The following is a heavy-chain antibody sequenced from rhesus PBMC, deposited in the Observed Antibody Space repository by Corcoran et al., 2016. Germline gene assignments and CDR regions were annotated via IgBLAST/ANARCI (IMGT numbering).Heavy chain of an antibody. CDR1: GGSVSSSNW. J-gene: IGHJ4*01. CDR2: INGSSGST. D-gene: IGHD1-26*01. Sequence: QVQLQESGPGLVKPSETLSLTCAVSGGSVSSSNWWSWIRQPPGKGLEWIGYINGSSGSTYYNPSLKSRVTISTDTSKNQFSLKLSAVTAADTAVHYCARARYNWNYYFDYWGQGVLVTVSS. CDR3: ARARYNWNYYFDY. V-gene: IGHV4-65*01.